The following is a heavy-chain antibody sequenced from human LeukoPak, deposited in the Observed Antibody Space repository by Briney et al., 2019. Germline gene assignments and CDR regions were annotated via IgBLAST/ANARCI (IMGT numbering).Heavy chain of an antibody. CDR3: ARVLVPTAYFDY. J-gene: IGHJ4*02. Sequence: SETLSLTCTVSGGSISSSSYYWGWIRQPPGKGLEWIGSIYYSGSTYYNPSLKSRVTISVDTSKNQFSLKLSSVTAADTAVYYRARVLVPTAYFDYWGQGTLVTVSS. D-gene: IGHD4-17*01. CDR2: IYYSGST. CDR1: GGSISSSSYY. V-gene: IGHV4-39*07.